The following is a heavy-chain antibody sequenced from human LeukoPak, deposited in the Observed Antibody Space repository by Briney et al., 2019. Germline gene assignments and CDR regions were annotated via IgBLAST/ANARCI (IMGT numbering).Heavy chain of an antibody. Sequence: PSETLSITCTVSGGSISSHYWSWIRQPPGQGLEWLGYIYNSGNTNYNPSLNSRVTISVDTSKNQLSLKLSSVTAADTAVYYCARVAENPDLFFDYWGQGALVTVSS. CDR3: ARVAENPDLFFDY. J-gene: IGHJ4*02. D-gene: IGHD3-3*01. V-gene: IGHV4-59*11. CDR1: GGSISSHY. CDR2: IYNSGNT.